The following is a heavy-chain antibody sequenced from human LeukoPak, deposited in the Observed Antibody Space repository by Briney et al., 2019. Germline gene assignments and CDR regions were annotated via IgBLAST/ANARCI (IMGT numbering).Heavy chain of an antibody. D-gene: IGHD6-13*01. J-gene: IGHJ5*02. V-gene: IGHV3-53*01. CDR2: IYSGGST. Sequence: GGSLILSCAASGFAVSSNYMSWVRQAPGKGLEWVSFIYSGGSTYFADSVKGRFTISRDNSKNTLYLQMNSLRAEDTAVYYCARGVTTAGNTFNWFDPWGQGTLVTVSS. CDR3: ARGVTTAGNTFNWFDP. CDR1: GFAVSSNY.